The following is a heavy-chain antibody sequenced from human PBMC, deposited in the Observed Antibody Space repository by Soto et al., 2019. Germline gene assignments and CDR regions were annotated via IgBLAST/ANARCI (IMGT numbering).Heavy chain of an antibody. J-gene: IGHJ6*02. CDR2: ISAYNGNT. Sequence: ASVKVSCKASGYTFTSYGISWVRQAPGQGLEWMGWISAYNGNTNYAQKLQGRVTMTTDTSTSTAYMELRSLRSDDTAVYYCARVGFQSSGWLGGYDYYYGMDVWGQGTTVTVSS. CDR3: ARVGFQSSGWLGGYDYYYGMDV. CDR1: GYTFTSYG. D-gene: IGHD6-19*01. V-gene: IGHV1-18*04.